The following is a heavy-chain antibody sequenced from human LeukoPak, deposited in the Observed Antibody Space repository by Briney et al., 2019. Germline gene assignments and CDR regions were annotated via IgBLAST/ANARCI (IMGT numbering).Heavy chain of an antibody. J-gene: IGHJ4*02. Sequence: PGGSLRLSCAASGLSFGAHAMHWVRQAAEMGLEWVSGVGGGGQRTHYADSVKGRFTISRDNSKNTLYLQMNSLRAEDTAIYYCAKDRGYYVDTGTINFWGQGTLVTVSS. CDR1: GLSFGAHA. V-gene: IGHV3-23*01. CDR3: AKDRGYYVDTGTINF. CDR2: VGGGGQRT. D-gene: IGHD2-15*01.